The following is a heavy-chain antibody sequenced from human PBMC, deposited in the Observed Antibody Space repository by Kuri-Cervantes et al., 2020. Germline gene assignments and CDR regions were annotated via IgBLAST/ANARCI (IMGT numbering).Heavy chain of an antibody. D-gene: IGHD6-19*01. CDR2: INHSGST. CDR1: GGSFSGYY. V-gene: IGHV4-34*01. CDR3: ARPHGSGWYSTKGYQVFHH. J-gene: IGHJ1*01. Sequence: SETLSLTCAVYGGSFSGYYWSWIRQPPGKGLEWIGEINHSGSTNYNPSLKSRVTISVDTSKNQFSLKLTSVTAADTAVYYCARPHGSGWYSTKGYQVFHHWGQGTLVTVSS.